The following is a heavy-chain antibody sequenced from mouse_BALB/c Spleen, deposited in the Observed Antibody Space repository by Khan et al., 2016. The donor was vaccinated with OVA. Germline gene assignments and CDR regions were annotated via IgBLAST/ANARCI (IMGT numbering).Heavy chain of an antibody. CDR3: ARPPYLSYTLDY. CDR2: INTYTGEP. CDR1: GYTFTNYG. V-gene: IGHV9-3-1*01. J-gene: IGHJ4*01. Sequence: QIQLVQSGPELKKPGETVKISCKASGYTFTNYGMNWVKQSPGKALKWMGWINTYTGEPTYADDFTGRFAFSLETSATTAYLQINNLKNEDTATYFCARPPYLSYTLDYWGQGTSVTVSS. D-gene: IGHD2-10*01.